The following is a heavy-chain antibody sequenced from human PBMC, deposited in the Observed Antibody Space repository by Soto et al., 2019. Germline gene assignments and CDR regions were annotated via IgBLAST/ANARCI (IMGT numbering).Heavy chain of an antibody. CDR1: GFTFSSYA. Sequence: GGSLRLSCAASGFTFSSYAMQWVRQAPGKGLEWVALMSYDGTNEYYADSVKGRFTISRDNSKNTVFLQMNSLRGEDTAVYYCAKSLAVAAGWFDPWGQGALVTVSS. V-gene: IGHV3-30*18. CDR3: AKSLAVAAGWFDP. J-gene: IGHJ5*02. CDR2: MSYDGTNE. D-gene: IGHD6-19*01.